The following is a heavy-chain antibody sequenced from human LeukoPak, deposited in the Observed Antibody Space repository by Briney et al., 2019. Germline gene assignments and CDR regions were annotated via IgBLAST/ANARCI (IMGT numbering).Heavy chain of an antibody. D-gene: IGHD6-13*01. CDR3: ARAVVAAAGTVFDY. CDR2: IYYSGST. Sequence: PSETLSLTCTVSGGSISSYYWSWIRQPPGKGLEWIGYIYYSGSTNYNPSLKSRVTISVDTSKNQFSLKLSSVTAADTAVYYCARAVVAAAGTVFDYWGQGTLVTVSS. V-gene: IGHV4-59*01. J-gene: IGHJ4*02. CDR1: GGSISSYY.